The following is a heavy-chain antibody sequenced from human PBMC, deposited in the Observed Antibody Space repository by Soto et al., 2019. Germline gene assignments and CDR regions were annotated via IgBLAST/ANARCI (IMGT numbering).Heavy chain of an antibody. CDR1: GFSFSSYG. Sequence: GGSLRLSCAASGFSFSSYGMHWVRQAPGKGLEWVAMISYDGTDEYYADSVKGRFTISRDNSKNAVYLQMNSLRAEDTAVYYCAIAVARPTAIAYWGQGNQVTVSS. J-gene: IGHJ4*02. V-gene: IGHV3-30*03. CDR3: AIAVARPTAIAY. D-gene: IGHD6-19*01. CDR2: ISYDGTDE.